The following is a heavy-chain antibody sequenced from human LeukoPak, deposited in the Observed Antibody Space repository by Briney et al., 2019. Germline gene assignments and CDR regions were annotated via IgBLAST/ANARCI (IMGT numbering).Heavy chain of an antibody. V-gene: IGHV3-53*01. J-gene: IGHJ4*02. CDR3: ARKVGYGYALDY. D-gene: IGHD5-18*01. Sequence: GGSLGLSCAASGFTVSSNCMTWVRQAPGMGLEWVSVLCSGGSTYYADSVKGRFTISTDNSKNTLYLQMNSLRAEDTAVYYCARKVGYGYALDYWGQGTLVTVSS. CDR2: LCSGGST. CDR1: GFTVSSNC.